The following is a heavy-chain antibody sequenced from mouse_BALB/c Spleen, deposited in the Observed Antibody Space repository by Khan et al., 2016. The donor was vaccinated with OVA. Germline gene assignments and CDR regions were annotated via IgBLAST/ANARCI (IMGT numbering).Heavy chain of an antibody. CDR2: IWSDGSP. Sequence: VQLVESGPGLVAPSQSLSITFTISGFSLTNYGVHWVRLPPGKGLEWLVVIWSDGSPTYNSALKSRLSISKDNSKSQVFLKMNSLQTDDTAMYYCARQTYYHDYVMDYWGQGTSVTVSS. D-gene: IGHD2-10*01. CDR3: ARQTYYHDYVMDY. V-gene: IGHV2-6-1*01. CDR1: GFSLTNYG. J-gene: IGHJ4*01.